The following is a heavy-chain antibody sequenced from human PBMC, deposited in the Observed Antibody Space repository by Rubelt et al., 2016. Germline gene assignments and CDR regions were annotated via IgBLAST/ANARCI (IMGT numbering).Heavy chain of an antibody. CDR3: ARDPTSGYYDSSGSRVYFDY. D-gene: IGHD3-22*01. CDR2: IIPIFGTA. V-gene: IGHV1-69*01. J-gene: IGHJ4*02. Sequence: GGIIPIFGTANYAQKFQGRVTITADESTSTAYMELSSLRSEDTAVYYCARDPTSGYYDSSGSRVYFDYWGQGTLVTVSS.